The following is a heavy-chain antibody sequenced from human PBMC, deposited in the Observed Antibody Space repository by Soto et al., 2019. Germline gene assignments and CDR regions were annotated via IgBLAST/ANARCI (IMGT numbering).Heavy chain of an antibody. CDR2: IKNKANSYTT. CDR1: GFIFSDHY. CDR3: TRISLVGATGGRYFDY. V-gene: IGHV3-72*01. J-gene: IGHJ4*02. D-gene: IGHD1-26*01. Sequence: VQLVESGGGLVQPGGSLRLSCAASGFIFSDHYMDWVRQAPGKGLEWVGRIKNKANSYTTEYAASVKGRFTISRDDSTNSLYLQMNSLTTEATAVYYCTRISLVGATGGRYFDYWGQGTLLTVSS.